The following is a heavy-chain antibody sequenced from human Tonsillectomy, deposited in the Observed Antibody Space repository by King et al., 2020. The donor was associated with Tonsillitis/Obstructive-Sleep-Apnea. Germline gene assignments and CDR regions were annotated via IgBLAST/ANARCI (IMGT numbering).Heavy chain of an antibody. CDR2: ISYDGNNK. CDR3: ARGGAYDSPGDY. J-gene: IGHJ4*02. V-gene: IGHV3-30*04. CDR1: GFTFSSYA. D-gene: IGHD3-3*01. Sequence: VQLVESGGGVVQPGRSLRLSCAASGFTFSSYAMHWVRQAPGKGLEWVAVISYDGNNKNYADSVKGRFPISRDNSKNTLYLQMNSLRAEDTAVYYCARGGAYDSPGDYWGQGTLVTVSS.